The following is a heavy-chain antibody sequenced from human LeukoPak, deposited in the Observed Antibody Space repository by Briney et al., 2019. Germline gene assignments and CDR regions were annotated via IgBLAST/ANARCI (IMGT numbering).Heavy chain of an antibody. D-gene: IGHD2-2*01. CDR1: GGTLSSYA. Sequence: ASVKVSCKASGGTLSSYAISWVRQAPGQGLEWMGRIIPILGIANYAQKFQGRVTITADKSTSTAYMELSSLRSEDTAVYYCARDDFGCSSTSCYDLTGDYYGMDVWGQGTTVTVSS. J-gene: IGHJ6*02. CDR2: IIPILGIA. V-gene: IGHV1-69*04. CDR3: ARDDFGCSSTSCYDLTGDYYGMDV.